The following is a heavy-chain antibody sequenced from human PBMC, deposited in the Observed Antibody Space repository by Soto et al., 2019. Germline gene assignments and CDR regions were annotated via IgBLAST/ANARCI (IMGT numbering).Heavy chain of an antibody. CDR3: ARASTTVTTLDY. CDR1: AGSISSGGYS. CDR2: IYHSGST. D-gene: IGHD4-17*01. V-gene: IGHV4-30-2*01. J-gene: IGHJ4*02. Sequence: QLQLQESGSGLVKPSQTLSLTCAVSAGSISSGGYSWSWIRQPPGQCLEWIGYIYHSGSTYYNPSRNSRVTISVDRSKNQSSLKRSSVTAAYTAVYYCARASTTVTTLDYWGQGTLVTVSS.